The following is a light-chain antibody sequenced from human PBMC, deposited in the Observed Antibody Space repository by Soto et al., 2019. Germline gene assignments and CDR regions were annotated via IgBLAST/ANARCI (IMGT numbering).Light chain of an antibody. J-gene: IGKJ4*01. CDR1: QSVNSN. V-gene: IGKV3D-15*01. Sequence: EIVMTQSPATLSVSPGEGVTLSCRASQSVNSNLVWYQQKPGQAPRLLIYGASTRATGIPDRFSGSGSGTEFTLTISSLQSEDFAVYYCQHYDNWPRTFGGGTKVDIK. CDR2: GAS. CDR3: QHYDNWPRT.